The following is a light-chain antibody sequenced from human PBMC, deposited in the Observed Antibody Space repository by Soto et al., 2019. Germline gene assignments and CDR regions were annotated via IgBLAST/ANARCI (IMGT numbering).Light chain of an antibody. CDR3: QQYSEWPLT. Sequence: EIVVTQSPAALSLSPGERATLSCRASQSVYNNLAWYQQKPGQAPRLLIYAASTRAAGFPARFSGGGSGTEFTLTISSVQSEDFAIYYCQQYSEWPLTFAGGTKVDIK. V-gene: IGKV3-15*01. CDR1: QSVYNN. CDR2: AAS. J-gene: IGKJ4*01.